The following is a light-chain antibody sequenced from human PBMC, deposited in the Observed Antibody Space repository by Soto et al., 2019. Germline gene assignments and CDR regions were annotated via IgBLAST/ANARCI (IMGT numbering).Light chain of an antibody. CDR2: EVT. CDR3: SSCTDINTRASV. V-gene: IGLV2-14*01. Sequence: QSVLTQPASVSGSPGQSITISCTGTSGDIGSYNRVSWYQQHSVKAPKLIIYEVTDRPSGVSNRFSVSKSGNTASLTIAGLQAEDEAEYDCSSCTDINTRASVFGAETKVTVL. J-gene: IGLJ1*01. CDR1: SGDIGSYNR.